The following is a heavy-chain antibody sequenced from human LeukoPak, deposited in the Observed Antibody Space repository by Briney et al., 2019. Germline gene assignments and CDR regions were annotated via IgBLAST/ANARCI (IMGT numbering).Heavy chain of an antibody. J-gene: IGHJ4*02. V-gene: IGHV4-39*01. CDR2: IYYSGST. CDR1: GGSISSSSYY. CDR3: ARQGSGWYGY. Sequence: TSETLSLTCTVSGGSISSSSYYWGWIRQPPGKGLEWIGSIYYSGSTYYNPSLKSRFTISVDTSRNQFSLKLSSVTAADTAVYYCARQGSGWYGYWGQGTLVTVSS. D-gene: IGHD6-19*01.